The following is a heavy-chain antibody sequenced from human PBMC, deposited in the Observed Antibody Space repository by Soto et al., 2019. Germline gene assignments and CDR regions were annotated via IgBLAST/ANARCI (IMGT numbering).Heavy chain of an antibody. CDR3: AYKDTAMGRYYYYMDV. V-gene: IGHV4-34*01. D-gene: IGHD5-18*01. CDR2: INHSGST. Sequence: ASETLSLTCAVYGGSFSGYYWSWIRQPPGKGLEWIGEINHSGSTNYNPSLKSRVTISVDTSKNQFSLKLSSVTAADTAVYYCAYKDTAMGRYYYYMDVWGKGTTVTVSS. CDR1: GGSFSGYY. J-gene: IGHJ6*03.